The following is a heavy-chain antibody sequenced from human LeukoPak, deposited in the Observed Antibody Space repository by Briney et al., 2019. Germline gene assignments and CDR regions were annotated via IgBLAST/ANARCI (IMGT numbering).Heavy chain of an antibody. CDR1: GYTFTNYY. D-gene: IGHD3-3*01. CDR2: INPGGGST. V-gene: IGHV1-46*03. Sequence: ASVKVSCKASGYTFTNYYMHWVRQAPGQGLECMGTINPGGGSTSYAQKFQGRVTMTRDTPTSTVYMELSSLRSEDTAVYYCARDSPITIFGVHYYYMDVWGKGTTVTVSS. J-gene: IGHJ6*03. CDR3: ARDSPITIFGVHYYYMDV.